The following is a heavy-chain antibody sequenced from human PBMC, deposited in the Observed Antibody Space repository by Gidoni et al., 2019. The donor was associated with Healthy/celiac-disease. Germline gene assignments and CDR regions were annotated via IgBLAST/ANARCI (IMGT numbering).Heavy chain of an antibody. CDR3: ARHMRDMDIVVVPAAHDY. D-gene: IGHD2-2*03. V-gene: IGHV5-10-1*03. CDR1: GYSFTSYW. Sequence: EVQLVQSGAEVKKPGESLRISCKGSGYSFTSYWISWVRQMPGNGLEWMGRIDPSDSYTNYSPSFQGHVTISADKSISTAYLQWSSLKASDTAMYYCARHMRDMDIVVVPAAHDYWGQGTLVTVSS. CDR2: IDPSDSYT. J-gene: IGHJ4*02.